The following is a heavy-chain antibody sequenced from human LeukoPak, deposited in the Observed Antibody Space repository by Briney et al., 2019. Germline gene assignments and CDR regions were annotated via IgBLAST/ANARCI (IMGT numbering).Heavy chain of an antibody. D-gene: IGHD3-10*01. V-gene: IGHV3-15*01. J-gene: IGHJ4*02. Sequence: PGGSLRLSCAASGFTFSDAWMTWVRQAPGKGLEWVGRINSKTDGGTTDYGAPVKGRFTVSRDDSKNTLYLQMNTLKTEDTAVYYCTIPRGSYWGQGTLVTVSS. CDR1: GFTFSDAW. CDR2: INSKTDGGTT. CDR3: TIPRGSY.